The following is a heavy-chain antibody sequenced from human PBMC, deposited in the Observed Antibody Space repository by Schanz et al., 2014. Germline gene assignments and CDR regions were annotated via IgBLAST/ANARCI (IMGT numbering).Heavy chain of an antibody. Sequence: EVQLLESGGGLVQPGGSLRLSCAASGFTFTTHSMTWVRQAPGKGLEWVSGISGSGGSTYYADSVKGRFTISRDNSKTSLSLQMNSLRAEDTVVYYCAKGVYYDKTGGGFDYWGQGTLVTVSS. CDR2: ISGSGGST. V-gene: IGHV3-23*01. CDR1: GFTFTTHS. D-gene: IGHD3-16*01. J-gene: IGHJ4*02. CDR3: AKGVYYDKTGGGFDY.